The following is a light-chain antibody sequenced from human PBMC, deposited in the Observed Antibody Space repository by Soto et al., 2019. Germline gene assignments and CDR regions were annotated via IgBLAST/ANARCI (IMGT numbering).Light chain of an antibody. CDR3: TSYTSSSTIVV. Sequence: QSALTQPASVSGSPGQSITISCTGTSSDVGDYNYVSWYQQHPGNAPKLMIYEVSNRPSGVSNRFSGSKSGNTASLTISGLPAEDEADYYCTSYTSSSTIVVFGGGTKLTVL. CDR1: SSDVGDYNY. V-gene: IGLV2-14*01. CDR2: EVS. J-gene: IGLJ2*01.